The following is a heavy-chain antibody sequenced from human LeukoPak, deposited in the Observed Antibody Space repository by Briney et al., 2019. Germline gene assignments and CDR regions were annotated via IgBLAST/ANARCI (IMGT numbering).Heavy chain of an antibody. CDR1: GYIFTNYW. J-gene: IGHJ5*02. V-gene: IGHV5-51*01. Sequence: GESLKISCKASGYIFTNYWIGWVRQMPGKGLEWMAIIYPGDSDTRYSPSFQGQVTISADKSINTAYLQWSSLKASDTAMYYCARRTTASRYAVDPWGQGTLVTVSS. CDR2: IYPGDSDT. CDR3: ARRTTASRYAVDP. D-gene: IGHD2-2*01.